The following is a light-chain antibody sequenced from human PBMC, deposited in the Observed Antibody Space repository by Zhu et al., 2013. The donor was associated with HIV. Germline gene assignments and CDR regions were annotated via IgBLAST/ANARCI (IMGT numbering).Light chain of an antibody. V-gene: IGLV2-14*01. Sequence: QSALTQPASVSGSPGQSITISCSGTSSDVGAFNYVSWYQQHPGKAPKLMIYEVTNRPSGVPDRFSGSKSGNTASLTVSGLQAEDEADYYCSSYTSTITLVVFGGGTKLTVL. CDR1: SSDVGAFNY. CDR2: EVT. J-gene: IGLJ3*02. CDR3: SSYTSTITLVV.